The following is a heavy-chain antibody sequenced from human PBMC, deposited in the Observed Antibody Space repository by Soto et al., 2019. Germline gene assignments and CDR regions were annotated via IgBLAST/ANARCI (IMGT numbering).Heavy chain of an antibody. CDR3: ASISYKGGSCYFDFDH. D-gene: IGHD2-15*01. Sequence: QVQLVQSGAEVKQPGTSVKVSCQASGYSFKDHYMHWVRQAPGRGLEWVGIINPSGEHTNYAQQFRGRVAMTRDTSKSTAYMELRSLRSEDTAVYFCASISYKGGSCYFDFDHWGQGTLVTVSS. J-gene: IGHJ4*02. CDR2: INPSGEHT. CDR1: GYSFKDHY. V-gene: IGHV1-46*02.